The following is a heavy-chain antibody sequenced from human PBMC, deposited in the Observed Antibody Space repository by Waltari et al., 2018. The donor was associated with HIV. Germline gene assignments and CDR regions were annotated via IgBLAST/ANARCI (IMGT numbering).Heavy chain of an antibody. CDR2: ISFDGSIT. Sequence: QEQLVESGGGVVQPGRSLRLSCTASGFLFSNYAMPWVRQAPGKGLEWVTYISFDGSITYYADSVKGRFTISRDNSKNTLYLQMNSLGGEDTAVYYCARDGFTLIRGVRHYCYDMDVWGQGTTVTVSS. V-gene: IGHV3-30-3*01. CDR3: ARDGFTLIRGVRHYCYDMDV. J-gene: IGHJ6*02. D-gene: IGHD3-10*01. CDR1: GFLFSNYA.